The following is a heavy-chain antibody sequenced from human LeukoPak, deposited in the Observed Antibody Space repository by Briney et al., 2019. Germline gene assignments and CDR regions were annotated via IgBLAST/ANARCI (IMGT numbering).Heavy chain of an antibody. CDR2: INHSGST. Sequence: SETLSLTCAVSGGSISSSNWWSWVRQPPGKGLEWIGEINHSGSTNYNPSLKSRVTISVDTSKNQFSLKLSSVTAADTAVYYCARHARYYGSGSLDVWGKGTTVTISS. CDR3: ARHARYYGSGSLDV. CDR1: GGSISSSNW. J-gene: IGHJ6*04. D-gene: IGHD3-10*01. V-gene: IGHV4-4*02.